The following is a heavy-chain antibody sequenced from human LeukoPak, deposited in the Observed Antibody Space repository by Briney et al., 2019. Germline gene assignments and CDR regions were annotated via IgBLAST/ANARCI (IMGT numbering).Heavy chain of an antibody. Sequence: ASVKVSCKASGYTFTGYYMHWVRQAPGQGLEWMGWINPNSGGTNYAQKFQGRVTMTRDTSISTAYMELSRLRSDDTAVYYCARARFFVAARPFDYWGQGTLVTVSS. CDR2: INPNSGGT. CDR3: ARARFFVAARPFDY. V-gene: IGHV1-2*02. J-gene: IGHJ4*01. D-gene: IGHD6-6*01. CDR1: GYTFTGYY.